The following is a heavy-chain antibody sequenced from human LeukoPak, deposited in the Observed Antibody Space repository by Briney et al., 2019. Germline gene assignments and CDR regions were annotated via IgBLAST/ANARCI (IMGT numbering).Heavy chain of an antibody. CDR1: GGTFSSYA. CDR3: ARAVYYYYYMDV. Sequence: SVKVSCKASGGTFSSYAISWVRQAPGQGLEWMGRIIPIFGTANYARKFQGRVTITTDESTSTAYMELSSLRSEDTAVYYCARAVYYYYYMDVWGKGTTVTVSS. J-gene: IGHJ6*03. V-gene: IGHV1-69*05. CDR2: IIPIFGTA.